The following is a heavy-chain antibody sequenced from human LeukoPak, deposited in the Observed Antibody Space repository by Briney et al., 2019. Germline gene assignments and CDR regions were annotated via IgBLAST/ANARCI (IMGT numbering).Heavy chain of an antibody. CDR1: GYTFTSYD. J-gene: IGHJ4*02. CDR2: MNPNSGNT. V-gene: IGHV1-8*02. CDR3: ARVPRYYYGSGSYPSDY. Sequence: ASVKVSCKASGYTFTSYDINWVRQATGQGLEWMGWMNPNSGNTGYAQKFQGRVTMTRNTSISTAYMELSSLRSEDTAVYYCARVPRYYYGSGSYPSDYWGQGTLVTVSS. D-gene: IGHD3-10*01.